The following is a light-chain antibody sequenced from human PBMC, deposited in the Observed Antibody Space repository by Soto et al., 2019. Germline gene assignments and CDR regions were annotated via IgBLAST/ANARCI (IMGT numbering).Light chain of an antibody. Sequence: DIPMTQSPSTLSASGGDRVTITCRASQSISTWLAWYQQRPGKAPKLLIYDASSLESGVPSRFTGRGSGTEFTLTISSLQPDDSATYYSQQYGYYASFGQGTKVEI. CDR1: QSISTW. CDR3: QQYGYYAS. V-gene: IGKV1-5*01. J-gene: IGKJ1*01. CDR2: DAS.